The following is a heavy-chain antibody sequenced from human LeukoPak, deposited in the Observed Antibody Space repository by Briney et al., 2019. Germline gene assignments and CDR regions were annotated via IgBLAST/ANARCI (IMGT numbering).Heavy chain of an antibody. V-gene: IGHV4-34*01. CDR3: ARGQVSKGLPRQKRNAFDI. D-gene: IGHD4-11*01. CDR2: INHSGST. Sequence: PSETLSLTCAVYGGSFSGYYWSWIRQPPGKGLEWIGEINHSGSTNYNPSLKSRVTISVDTSKNQFSLKLSSVTAADTAVYYCARGQVSKGLPRQKRNAFDIWGQGTMVTVSS. J-gene: IGHJ3*02. CDR1: GGSFSGYY.